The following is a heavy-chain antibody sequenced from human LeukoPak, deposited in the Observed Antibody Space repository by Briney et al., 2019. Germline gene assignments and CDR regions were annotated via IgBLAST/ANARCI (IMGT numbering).Heavy chain of an antibody. J-gene: IGHJ6*02. CDR1: GYTFTSYG. V-gene: IGHV1-18*01. D-gene: IGHD5-18*01. Sequence: ASVKVSCKASGYTFTSYGITWIRHAPGQGLDWMGWISAYNGNTNYAQKLQGRVTMTTDTSTSTAYMELRSLRSDDTAVYYCARDRGSGYSYGFPHYYYGMDVWGQGTTVTASS. CDR2: ISAYNGNT. CDR3: ARDRGSGYSYGFPHYYYGMDV.